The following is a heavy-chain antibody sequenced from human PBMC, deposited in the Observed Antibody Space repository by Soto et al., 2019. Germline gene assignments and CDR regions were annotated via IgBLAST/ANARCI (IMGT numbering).Heavy chain of an antibody. D-gene: IGHD4-17*01. CDR3: ARDLRPAVGYGDYRY. CDR1: GFTFSSYG. CDR2: IWYDGSNK. Sequence: QVQLVESGGGVVQPGRSLRLSCAASGFTFSSYGMHWVRQAPGKGLEWVAVIWYDGSNKYYADSVKGRFTISRDNSKNTLYLQMNSLRAEDTAVYYCARDLRPAVGYGDYRYWGQGTLVTVSS. J-gene: IGHJ4*02. V-gene: IGHV3-33*01.